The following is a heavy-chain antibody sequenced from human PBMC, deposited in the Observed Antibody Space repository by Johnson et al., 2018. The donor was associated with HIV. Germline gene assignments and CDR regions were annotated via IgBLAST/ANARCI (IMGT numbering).Heavy chain of an antibody. J-gene: IGHJ3*02. CDR2: ISGSGGRT. V-gene: IGHV3-23*04. CDR3: ARVRYYDILTGPDAFDI. D-gene: IGHD3-9*01. CDR1: GFTFSSYA. Sequence: VQLVESGGGLVQPGGSLRLSCAASGFTFSSYAMSWVRQAPGKGLEWVSAISGSGGRTYYADSVKGRFPIARDNSKNSLYLQMDILSAEDTALYYCARVRYYDILTGPDAFDIWGQGTMVTVSS.